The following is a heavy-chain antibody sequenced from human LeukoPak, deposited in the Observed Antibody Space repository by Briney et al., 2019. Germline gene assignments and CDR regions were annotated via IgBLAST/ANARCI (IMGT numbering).Heavy chain of an antibody. CDR3: ATFTIFGAEGKDV. J-gene: IGHJ6*04. CDR2: INHSGST. CDR1: GGSFSGYY. D-gene: IGHD3-3*01. V-gene: IGHV4-34*01. Sequence: SETLSLTCAVYGGSFSGYYWSWIRQPPGKGLEWIGEINHSGSTNYNPSLKSRVTISVDTSKNQFSLKLSSVTAADTAVYYCATFTIFGAEGKDVWGKGTTVTVSS.